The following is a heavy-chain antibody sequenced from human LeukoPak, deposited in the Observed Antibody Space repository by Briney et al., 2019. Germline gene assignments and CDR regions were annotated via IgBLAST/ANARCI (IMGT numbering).Heavy chain of an antibody. CDR2: ISSSSSYI. CDR1: GFTFSSYS. Sequence: GGSLRLSCAASGFTFSSYSMNWVRQAPGKGLEWVSSISSSSSYIHYADSVKGRFTISRDNAKNSLYLQMNSLRAEDTAVYYCARRYSSSWYVDYWGQGTLVTVSS. D-gene: IGHD6-13*01. V-gene: IGHV3-21*01. CDR3: ARRYSSSWYVDY. J-gene: IGHJ4*02.